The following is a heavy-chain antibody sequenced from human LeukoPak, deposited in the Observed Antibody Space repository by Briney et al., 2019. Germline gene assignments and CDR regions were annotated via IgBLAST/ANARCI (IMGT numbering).Heavy chain of an antibody. CDR1: GFTFDDYT. V-gene: IGHV3-43*01. CDR3: AKEATGIDYYYMDV. D-gene: IGHD1-1*01. Sequence: GGSLRLSCAASGFTFDDYTMHWVRQAPGKGLEWVSLISWDGGSTYYADSVKGRFTISRDNSKNSLYLQMNSLRTEDTALYYCAKEATGIDYYYMDVWGKGTTVTISS. CDR2: ISWDGGST. J-gene: IGHJ6*03.